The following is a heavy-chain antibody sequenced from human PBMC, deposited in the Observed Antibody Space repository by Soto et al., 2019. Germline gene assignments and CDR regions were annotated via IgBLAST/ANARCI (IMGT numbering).Heavy chain of an antibody. D-gene: IGHD4-17*01. V-gene: IGHV4-34*01. CDR2: INHSGST. Sequence: PSETLSLTCAVYGGSFSGYYWSWIRQPPGKGLEWIGEINHSGSTNYNPSLKSRVTISVDTSKNQFSLKLSSVTAADTAVYYCASMGDGSTYYMTTVTARDYWGQGTLVTVSS. CDR1: GGSFSGYY. CDR3: ASMGDGSTYYMTTVTARDY. J-gene: IGHJ4*02.